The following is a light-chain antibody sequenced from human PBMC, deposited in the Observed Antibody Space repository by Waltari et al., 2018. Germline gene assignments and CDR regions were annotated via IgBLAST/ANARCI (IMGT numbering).Light chain of an antibody. J-gene: IGLJ2*01. V-gene: IGLV1-44*01. CDR2: SNS. CDR3: ATWDDRQTGYVV. CDR1: SSNIGSNA. Sequence: QSALTQPPSASGTPGQRVIISCSGSSSNIGSNAVSWYRQFPGTAPILLIYSNSEPTSGVPDRFSGSKSGTSASLTISGLQSDDAADYYCATWDDRQTGYVVFGGGTKLTVL.